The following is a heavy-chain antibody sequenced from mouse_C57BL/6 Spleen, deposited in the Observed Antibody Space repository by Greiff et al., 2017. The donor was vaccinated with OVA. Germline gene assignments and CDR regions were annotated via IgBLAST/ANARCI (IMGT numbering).Heavy chain of an antibody. V-gene: IGHV1-72*01. CDR3: ARDYDGYYPDY. CDR1: GYTFTSYW. Sequence: QVQLQQPGAELVKPGASVKLSCKASGYTFTSYWMHWVKQRPGRGLEWIGRIDPTGGGTKYNEKFKGKATLTVDKPSSTAYMQLSRLTSEDSAVYDCARDYDGYYPDYWGQGTTLTVSS. CDR2: IDPTGGGT. D-gene: IGHD2-3*01. J-gene: IGHJ2*01.